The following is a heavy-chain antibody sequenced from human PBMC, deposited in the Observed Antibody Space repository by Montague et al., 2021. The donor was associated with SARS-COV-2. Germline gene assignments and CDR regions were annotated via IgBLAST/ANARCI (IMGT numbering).Heavy chain of an antibody. V-gene: IGHV4-59*01. Sequence: ECLSLTYNVAGGSMSGYNWSWIRQPPGKGLQWIGSMYNSENTSYNPSLKSRVTISVDTSKKQFSLRLSSVTAADTAVYFCARGINSAGSYYYHLDVWGQGTTVTVSS. CDR3: ARGINSAGSYYYHLDV. CDR1: GGSMSGYN. D-gene: IGHD2-21*01. J-gene: IGHJ6*02. CDR2: MYNSENT.